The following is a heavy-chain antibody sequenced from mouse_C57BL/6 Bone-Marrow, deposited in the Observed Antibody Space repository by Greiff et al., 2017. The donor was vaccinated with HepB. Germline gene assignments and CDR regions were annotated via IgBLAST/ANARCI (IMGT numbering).Heavy chain of an antibody. V-gene: IGHV8-8*01. CDR1: GFSLSTFGMG. D-gene: IGHD1-1*01. CDR2: IWWDDDK. CDR3: ARTTTVVATRYFDV. J-gene: IGHJ1*03. Sequence: VQLQQSGPGILQPSQTLSLTCSFSGFSLSTFGMGVGWIRQPSGKGLEWLAHIWWDDDKYYNPALKSRLTISKDTSKNQVFLKIANVDTADTATYYCARTTTVVATRYFDVWGTGTTVTVSS.